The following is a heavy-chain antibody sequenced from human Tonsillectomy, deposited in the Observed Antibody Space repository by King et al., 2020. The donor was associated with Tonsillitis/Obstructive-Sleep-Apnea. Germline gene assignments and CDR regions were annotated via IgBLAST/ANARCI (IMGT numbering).Heavy chain of an antibody. Sequence: VQLVESGGGLVQPGGSLRLSCAASGFTFSSYAMSWVRQAPGKGLEWVSAISGSGGSTYYADSVKGRFTISRDNSKNTLYLQMNSLRAEDTAVYYCAKGGGTMITFGGVIVLFDSWGQGTLVTVSS. CDR2: ISGSGGST. CDR1: GFTFSSYA. D-gene: IGHD3-16*02. V-gene: IGHV3-23*04. CDR3: AKGGGTMITFGGVIVLFDS. J-gene: IGHJ4*02.